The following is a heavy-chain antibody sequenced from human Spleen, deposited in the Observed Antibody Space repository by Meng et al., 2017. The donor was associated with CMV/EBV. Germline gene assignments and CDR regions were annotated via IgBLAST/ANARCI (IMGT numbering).Heavy chain of an antibody. CDR2: IFNTGST. V-gene: IGHV4-31*02. CDR1: LRSGGYY. J-gene: IGHJ5*02. Sequence: LRSGGYYWTWIRLHPGKGLEWIGCIFNTGSTYYNPSLRSRVTISADSSKKQFSLKLNSVTAADTAVYYCARSRSITDTRYNWFDPWGQGTLVTVSS. CDR3: ARSRSITDTRYNWFDP. D-gene: IGHD1-20*01.